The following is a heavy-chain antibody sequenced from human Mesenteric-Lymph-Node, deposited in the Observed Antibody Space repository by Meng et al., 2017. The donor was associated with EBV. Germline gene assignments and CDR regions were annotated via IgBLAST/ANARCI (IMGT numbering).Heavy chain of an antibody. CDR1: CGSFRGYY. Sequence: QSPESGAGPFKPSETLSLPCSVFCGSFRGYYWRWIRPPPGKGLEWIGEINHSGSTNYNPSLKSRVTISVDTSKNQFSLKLSSVTAADTAVYYCARGDTMVQGGFDYWGQGILVTVSS. V-gene: IGHV4-34*01. CDR3: ARGDTMVQGGFDY. D-gene: IGHD3-10*01. J-gene: IGHJ4*02. CDR2: INHSGST.